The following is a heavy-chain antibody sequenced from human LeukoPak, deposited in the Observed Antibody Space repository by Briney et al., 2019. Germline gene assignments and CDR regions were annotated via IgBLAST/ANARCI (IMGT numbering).Heavy chain of an antibody. CDR3: AREGGYCGGDCYSDY. CDR1: GGSISSGGYY. D-gene: IGHD2-21*02. V-gene: IGHV4-31*03. J-gene: IGHJ4*02. CDR2: IYYSGST. Sequence: SETLSLTCTVSGGSISSGGYYWSWIRQHPGKGLEWIGYIYYSGSTFYNPSLKSRITISVDTSKNQFSLKPNSVTAADTAVYYCAREGGYCGGDCYSDYWGQGTLVTVSS.